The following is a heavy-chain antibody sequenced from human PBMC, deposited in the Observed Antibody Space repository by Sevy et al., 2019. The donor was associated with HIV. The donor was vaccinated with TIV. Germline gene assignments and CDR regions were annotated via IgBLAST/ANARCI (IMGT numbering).Heavy chain of an antibody. CDR3: AREGCTKPHDY. D-gene: IGHD2-8*01. V-gene: IGHV3-23*01. J-gene: IGHJ4*02. CDR1: VFTFSKYS. CDR2: LSFGCGEI. Sequence: GGSLRLSCAASVFTFSKYSMSWVRQPPGKGLEWVSTLSFGCGEINHADSVKGRLTISRDNSKNSLYLQMNNLRAEDTAVYYCAREGCTKPHDYWGQGTLVTVSS.